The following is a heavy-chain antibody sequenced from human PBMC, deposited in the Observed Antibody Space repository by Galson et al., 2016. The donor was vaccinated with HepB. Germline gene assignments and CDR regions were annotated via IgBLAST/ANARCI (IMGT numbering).Heavy chain of an antibody. CDR2: IKQDGSQK. D-gene: IGHD2-2*01. J-gene: IGHJ3*02. Sequence: SLRLSCAASGFTFSRMNWVRQAPGKGLEWMANIKQDGSQKYYVDSVRGRFAISRDSAENSLHLQMNSLTAEDTALYYCARGFRLGSCISTTCDGAYDIWGQGTMVTVSS. CDR3: ARGFRLGSCISTTCDGAYDI. V-gene: IGHV3-7*03. CDR1: GFTFSR.